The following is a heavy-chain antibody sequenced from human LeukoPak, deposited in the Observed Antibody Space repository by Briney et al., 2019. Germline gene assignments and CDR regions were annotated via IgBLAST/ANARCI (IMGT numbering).Heavy chain of an antibody. CDR2: INPNSGGT. D-gene: IGHD3-9*01. CDR1: GYTFTGYY. J-gene: IGHJ6*02. V-gene: IGHV1-2*04. CDR3: AREPPYYDILTAERSKHSEPESGYYGMDV. Sequence: GASVKVSCKASGYTFTGYYMHWVRQAPGQGLEWMGWINPNSGGTNYAQKFQGWVTMTRDTSISTAYMELSRLRSDDTAVYYCAREPPYYDILTAERSKHSEPESGYYGMDVWGQGTTVTVSS.